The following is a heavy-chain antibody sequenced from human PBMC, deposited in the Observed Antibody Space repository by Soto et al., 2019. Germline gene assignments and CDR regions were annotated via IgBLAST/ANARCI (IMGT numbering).Heavy chain of an antibody. D-gene: IGHD2-2*01. Sequence: EVQLLESGGDLVQPGGSLRLSCAASGFTFSNDAMSWVRQAPGKGLEWVSGISSSGTSTYYADSVKGRFTISRDNSKNTLYLQVNSLRDEDTAIYYCARGWHQLRNWGQGTLVTVSS. CDR3: ARGWHQLRN. V-gene: IGHV3-23*01. CDR2: ISSSGTST. CDR1: GFTFSNDA. J-gene: IGHJ4*02.